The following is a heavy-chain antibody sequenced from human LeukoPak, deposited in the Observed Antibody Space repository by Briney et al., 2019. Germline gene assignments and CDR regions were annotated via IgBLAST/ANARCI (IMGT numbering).Heavy chain of an antibody. V-gene: IGHV1-2*02. D-gene: IGHD2-2*01. CDR1: GYTFTGYY. CDR2: INPNSGGT. CDR3: ARGTIVVVPAAASSRRFDL. J-gene: IGHJ5*02. Sequence: ASVKVSCKASGYTFTGYYMHWVRQAPGQGLEWMGWINPNSGGTNYAQKFQGRVTMTRDTSISTAYMELSRLRSDDTAVYYCARGTIVVVPAAASSRRFDLWGQGTLVTVSS.